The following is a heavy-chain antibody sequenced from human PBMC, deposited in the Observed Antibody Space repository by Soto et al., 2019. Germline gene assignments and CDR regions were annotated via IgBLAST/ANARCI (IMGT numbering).Heavy chain of an antibody. J-gene: IGHJ5*02. V-gene: IGHV4-59*12. CDR3: ARGNTMVRGVTWFDP. CDR2: IYYSGST. Sequence: PSETLSLTCTVSGGSISSYYWSWIRQPPGKGLEWIGYIYYSGSTNYNPSLKSRVTISVDTSKNQFSLKLSSVTAADTAVYYCARGNTMVRGVTWFDPWGQGTLVTVSS. D-gene: IGHD3-10*01. CDR1: GGSISSYY.